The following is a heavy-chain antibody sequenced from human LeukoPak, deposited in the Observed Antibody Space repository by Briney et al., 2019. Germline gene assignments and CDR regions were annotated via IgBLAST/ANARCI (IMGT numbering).Heavy chain of an antibody. Sequence: GGSLRLSCAASGFTVSSYGMHWDRQAPGKGLEWVAGIWYDGSNKYYADSVKGRFTISRDNSKNTLYLQMNSLRAEDTAVYYCARDYIGYYDILTGYLGRYYYYGMDVWGQGTTVTVSS. V-gene: IGHV3-33*08. CDR3: ARDYIGYYDILTGYLGRYYYYGMDV. CDR1: GFTVSSYG. CDR2: IWYDGSNK. J-gene: IGHJ6*02. D-gene: IGHD3-9*01.